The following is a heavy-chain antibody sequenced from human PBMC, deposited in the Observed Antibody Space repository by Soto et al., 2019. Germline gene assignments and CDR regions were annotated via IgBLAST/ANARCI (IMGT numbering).Heavy chain of an antibody. CDR1: GFTFSSYA. CDR3: AKDGVYCSGGSCYSPRWFDP. CDR2: ISGSGGST. V-gene: IGHV3-23*01. J-gene: IGHJ5*02. Sequence: PGGSLRLSCAASGFTFSSYAMSWVRQAPGKGLEWVSAISGSGGSTYYADSVKGRFPISRDNSKNTLYLQMNSLRAEDTAVYYCAKDGVYCSGGSCYSPRWFDPWGQGTLVTVSS. D-gene: IGHD2-15*01.